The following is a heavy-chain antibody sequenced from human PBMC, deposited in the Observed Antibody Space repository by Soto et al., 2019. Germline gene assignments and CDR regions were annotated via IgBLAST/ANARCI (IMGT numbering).Heavy chain of an antibody. J-gene: IGHJ4*02. D-gene: IGHD3-10*01. CDR2: IWNDGSNE. Sequence: GGSLRLSCVASGFSFSSYAMHWVRQAPGKGLEWVAVIWNDGSNEYYTDSVKGRFTISRDNSKNTVYVEMNNLRAEDTAVYFCARDIIYASGTLDSWGQGTLVTVSS. CDR3: ARDIIYASGTLDS. V-gene: IGHV3-33*01. CDR1: GFSFSSYA.